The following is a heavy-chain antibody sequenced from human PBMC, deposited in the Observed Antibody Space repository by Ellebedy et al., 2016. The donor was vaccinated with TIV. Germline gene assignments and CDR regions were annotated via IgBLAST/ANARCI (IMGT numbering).Heavy chain of an antibody. J-gene: IGHJ4*02. CDR2: TNPSGGT. CDR1: GYTFTSYY. V-gene: IGHV1-46*01. Sequence: ASVKVSXKASGYTFTSYYMHWVRQAPGQGLEWMGMTNPSGGTTSAQKFQGRVTMTRDTSTSTVYMELSSLRSDDTAVYYCARVFDLVDYCDYWGQGTLVTVSS. CDR3: ARVFDLVDYCDY. D-gene: IGHD3-9*01.